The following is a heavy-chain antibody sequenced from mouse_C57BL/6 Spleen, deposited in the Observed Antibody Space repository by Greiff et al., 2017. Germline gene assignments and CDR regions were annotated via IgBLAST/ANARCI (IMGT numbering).Heavy chain of an antibody. CDR2: ISSGSSTI. CDR3: ARDYYYGSSYAMDY. CDR1: GFTFSDYG. V-gene: IGHV5-17*01. D-gene: IGHD1-1*01. Sequence: EVHLVESGGGLVKPGGSLKLSCAASGFTFSDYGMHWVRQVPEKGLEWVAYISSGSSTIYYADTVKGRFTISRDNAKNTLCLQMTSLRSEDTAMYYCARDYYYGSSYAMDYWGQGTSVTVSS. J-gene: IGHJ4*01.